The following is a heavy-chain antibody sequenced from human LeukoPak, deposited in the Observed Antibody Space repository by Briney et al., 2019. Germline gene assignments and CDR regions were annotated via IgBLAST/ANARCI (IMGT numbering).Heavy chain of an antibody. V-gene: IGHV3-30*04. D-gene: IGHD3-16*01. CDR1: GFTFSSYA. CDR3: ARVAPWGSTGFDY. CDR2: ISYDGSNK. Sequence: GGSLRLSCAASGFTFSSYAMHWVRQAPGKGLEWVAVISYDGSNKYYADSVKGRFTISRDNSKNTLYLQMNSLRAEDTAVYYCARVAPWGSTGFDYWGQGTLVTVSS. J-gene: IGHJ4*02.